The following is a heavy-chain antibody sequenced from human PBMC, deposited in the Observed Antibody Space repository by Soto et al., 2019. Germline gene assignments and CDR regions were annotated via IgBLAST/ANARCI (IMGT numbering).Heavy chain of an antibody. CDR2: INAGNGNT. V-gene: IGHV1-3*01. CDR3: ARDMGFGLSDY. Sequence: QVQLVQSGAEVKKPGASVKVSCKASGYTFTNYAIDWVRQAPGQRLEWMGWINAGNGNTKYSQKVLGRVTMTRDTSASTANMELSSLRPEDTAVYYCARDMGFGLSDYWGQGILVTVSS. D-gene: IGHD3-10*01. CDR1: GYTFTNYA. J-gene: IGHJ4*02.